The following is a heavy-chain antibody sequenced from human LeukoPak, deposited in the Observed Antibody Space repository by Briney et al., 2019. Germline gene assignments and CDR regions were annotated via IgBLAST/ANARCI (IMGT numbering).Heavy chain of an antibody. CDR2: IIPIFGTA. J-gene: IGHJ6*03. Sequence: SVKVSCKASGGTFSSYAISWVRQAPGQGLEWMGGIIPIFGTANYAQKFQGRVTITADESTSTAYMELSSLRSEDTAVYYCARGEHGVIYYYYYMDVWGKGTTVTVSS. CDR3: ARGEHGVIYYYYYMDV. D-gene: IGHD1/OR15-1a*01. CDR1: GGTFSSYA. V-gene: IGHV1-69*13.